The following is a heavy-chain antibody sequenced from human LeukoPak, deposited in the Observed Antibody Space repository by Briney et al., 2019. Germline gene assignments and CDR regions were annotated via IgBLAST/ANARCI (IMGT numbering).Heavy chain of an antibody. CDR2: INHSGST. CDR1: GGSFSGYY. D-gene: IGHD3-3*01. CDR3: ASPITIFGGIRY. V-gene: IGHV4-34*01. J-gene: IGHJ4*02. Sequence: SETLSLTCAVYGGSFSGYYWSWIRQPPRKGREWIGEINHSGSTNYNPSLKSRVTISVDTSKNQFSLKLSSVTAADTAVYYCASPITIFGGIRYWGQGTLVTVSS.